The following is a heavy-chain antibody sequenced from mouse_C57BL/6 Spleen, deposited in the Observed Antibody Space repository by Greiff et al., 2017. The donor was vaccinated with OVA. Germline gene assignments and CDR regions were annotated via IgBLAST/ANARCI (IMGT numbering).Heavy chain of an antibody. CDR2: INYDGSST. CDR1: GFTFSDYY. Sequence: EVQLVESEGGLVQPGSSMKLSCTASGFTFSDYYMAWVRQVPEKGLEWVANINYDGSSTYYLDSLKSRFIISRDNAKNILYLQMSSLKSEDTATYYCAREGDGYYWYFDVWGTGTTVTVSS. D-gene: IGHD2-3*01. V-gene: IGHV5-16*01. CDR3: AREGDGYYWYFDV. J-gene: IGHJ1*03.